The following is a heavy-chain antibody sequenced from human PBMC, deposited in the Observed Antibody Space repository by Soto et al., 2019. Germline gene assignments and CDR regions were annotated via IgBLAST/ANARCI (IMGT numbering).Heavy chain of an antibody. CDR3: AREIGGYDPDY. CDR1: GFTFSSYA. D-gene: IGHD5-12*01. Sequence: QVQLVESGGGVVQPGRSLRLSCAASGFTFSSYAMHWVRQAPGKGLEWVAVISYDGSNKYYADSVKGRFTISRDNSKNTLYLQMNSLRAEDTDVYYCAREIGGYDPDYWGQGTLVTVSS. CDR2: ISYDGSNK. J-gene: IGHJ4*02. V-gene: IGHV3-30-3*01.